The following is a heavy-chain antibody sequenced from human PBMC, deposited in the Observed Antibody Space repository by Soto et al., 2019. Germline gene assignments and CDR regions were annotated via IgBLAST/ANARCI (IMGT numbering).Heavy chain of an antibody. CDR1: GYSFTSYW. J-gene: IGHJ6*02. CDR3: ARGGEYSYGYYYYYGMDV. D-gene: IGHD5-18*01. CDR2: IYPGDSDT. Sequence: GESLKICCKGSGYSFTSYWSGWVRQMPGKGLEWMGIIYPGDSDTRYSPSFQGQVTISADKSISTAYLQWSSLKASDTAMYYCARGGEYSYGYYYYYGMDVWGQGTTVTVSS. V-gene: IGHV5-51*01.